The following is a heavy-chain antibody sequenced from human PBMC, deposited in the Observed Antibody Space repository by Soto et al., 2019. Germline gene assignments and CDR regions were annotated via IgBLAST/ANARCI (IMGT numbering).Heavy chain of an antibody. Sequence: QVQLVESGGGVVQPGRSLRLSCAASGFTFSSYAMHWVRQAPGKGLEWVAVISYDGSNKYYADSVKGRFNISRDNSKNPLYLQMNSLRAEDTAVYYCARDRLRYNWNDFPYYYSGMDVWGQGTTVTVSS. D-gene: IGHD1-1*01. J-gene: IGHJ6*02. CDR1: GFTFSSYA. V-gene: IGHV3-30-3*01. CDR3: ARDRLRYNWNDFPYYYSGMDV. CDR2: ISYDGSNK.